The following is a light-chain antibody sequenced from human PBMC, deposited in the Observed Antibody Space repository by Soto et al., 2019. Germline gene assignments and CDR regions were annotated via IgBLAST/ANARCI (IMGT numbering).Light chain of an antibody. V-gene: IGKV3-15*01. CDR3: QQYKNWPRT. CDR1: QSVSSY. CDR2: NAS. J-gene: IGKJ1*01. Sequence: DIEMTQSPATLSVSPGERATLSCRASQSVSSYLVWYQQKPGQPPRLLIYNASTQTSGIPARFSGSGSGTVFTPTISSQPSEDFAVYYYQQYKNWPRTFGQGTKVEIK.